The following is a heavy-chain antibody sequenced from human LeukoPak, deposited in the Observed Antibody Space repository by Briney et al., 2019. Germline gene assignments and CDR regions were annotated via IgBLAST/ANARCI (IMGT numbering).Heavy chain of an antibody. D-gene: IGHD1-1*01. Sequence: GSLRLSCAASGFTFSNYAMHWVRQAPGKGLEWVAVISYDGSNKYYADSVKGRFTISRDNAKNSLYLQMNSLRAEDTAVYYCARELNWNLDYWGQGTLVTVSS. CDR2: ISYDGSNK. CDR1: GFTFSNYA. CDR3: ARELNWNLDY. V-gene: IGHV3-30-3*01. J-gene: IGHJ4*02.